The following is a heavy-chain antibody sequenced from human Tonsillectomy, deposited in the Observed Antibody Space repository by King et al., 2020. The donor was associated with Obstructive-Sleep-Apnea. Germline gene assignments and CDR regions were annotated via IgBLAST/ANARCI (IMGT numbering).Heavy chain of an antibody. V-gene: IGHV3-23*04. CDR2: ISGGVSST. J-gene: IGHJ4*02. Sequence: VQLVESGGGLVQPGGSLRLSCAASGFTFSTYAMSWVRQAPGKGLDWVSVISGGVSSTYYADSVKGRFTISRDSSKNTLYLQVNSLRAEDTAIYYCAKDSMDYDTLTGPVDYWGQGTLVTVSS. CDR1: GFTFSTYA. D-gene: IGHD3-9*01. CDR3: AKDSMDYDTLTGPVDY.